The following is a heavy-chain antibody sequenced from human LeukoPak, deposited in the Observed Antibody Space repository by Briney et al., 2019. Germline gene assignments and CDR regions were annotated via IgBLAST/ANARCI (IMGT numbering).Heavy chain of an antibody. CDR3: ATRDYSSGSHDY. CDR1: GGSISSSSYY. J-gene: IGHJ4*02. Sequence: SETLSLTCTVSGGSISSSSYYWGWIRQPPGKGLEWIGTIYYSGSTYYNPSLKSRVTISVDTSKNQFSPKLSSVTAADTAVYYCATRDYSSGSHDYWGQGTLVTVSS. V-gene: IGHV4-39*01. D-gene: IGHD6-19*01. CDR2: IYYSGST.